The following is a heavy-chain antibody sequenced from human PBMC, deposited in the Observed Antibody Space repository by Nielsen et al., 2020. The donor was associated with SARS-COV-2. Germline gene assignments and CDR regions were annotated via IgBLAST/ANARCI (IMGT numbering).Heavy chain of an antibody. CDR1: GFTFSSYA. J-gene: IGHJ5*02. CDR2: ISSNGGST. CDR3: AKDLRELFPNWFDP. V-gene: IGHV3-64*01. Sequence: GESLKISCAASGFTFSSYAMHWVRQAPGKGLEYVSAISSNGGSTYYANSVKGRFTISRDNSKNTLYLQMNSLRAEDTAVYYCAKDLRELFPNWFDPWGQGTLVTVSS. D-gene: IGHD3-10*01.